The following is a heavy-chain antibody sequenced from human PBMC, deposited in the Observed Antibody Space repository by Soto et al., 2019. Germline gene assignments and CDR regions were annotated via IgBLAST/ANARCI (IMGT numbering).Heavy chain of an antibody. V-gene: IGHV3-30*03. CDR2: TSYDGSNN. CDR3: ARWGTTGGLDV. CDR1: GFTFRSYV. J-gene: IGHJ4*02. D-gene: IGHD3-16*01. Sequence: QVQLVESGGGVVQPGTSLRLSCVGSGFTFRSYVIHWVRQAPGKGLEWVALTSYDGSNNFYGDSVKGRFTISRDNSRNTVELQRDSLRLEGTALYYCARWGTTGGLDVWGQGTLVSVSS.